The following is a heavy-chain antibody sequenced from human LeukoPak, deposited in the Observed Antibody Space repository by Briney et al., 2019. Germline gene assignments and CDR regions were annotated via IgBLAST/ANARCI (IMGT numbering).Heavy chain of an antibody. D-gene: IGHD2-2*01. Sequence: GRSLRLSCAASGFTFSSYGMHWVRQAPGKGLEWVAVTSYDGSNKYYADSVKGRFTISRDNSKNTLYLQMNSLRAEDTAVYYCAKFPYRSDAFDIWGQGTMVTVSS. CDR1: GFTFSSYG. J-gene: IGHJ3*02. V-gene: IGHV3-30*18. CDR2: TSYDGSNK. CDR3: AKFPYRSDAFDI.